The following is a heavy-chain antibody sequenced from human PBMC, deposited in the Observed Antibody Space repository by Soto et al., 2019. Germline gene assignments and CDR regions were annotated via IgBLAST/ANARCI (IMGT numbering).Heavy chain of an antibody. Sequence: QITLKESGPTLVKPTQTLTLTCTFSGFSLSTSGVGVGWIRQPPGKALEWLALIYWDDDKRYSPSLKSRLTITKDTSKNQVVLTMTNMDPVDTDTYYCAHRLANYGSGDGGFDPWGQGTLVTVSS. V-gene: IGHV2-5*02. CDR2: IYWDDDK. CDR3: AHRLANYGSGDGGFDP. CDR1: GFSLSTSGVG. D-gene: IGHD3-10*01. J-gene: IGHJ5*02.